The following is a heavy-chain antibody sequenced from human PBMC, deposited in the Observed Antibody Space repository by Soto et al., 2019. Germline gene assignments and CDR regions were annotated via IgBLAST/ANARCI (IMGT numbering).Heavy chain of an antibody. CDR3: AMRSSVFGVVAMGGLDV. CDR1: GGTFSSYS. Sequence: QVQLVQSGAELKKPGSSVRVSCQASGGTFSSYSVNWVRQAPGQGLEWMGGIIPIFPTADHAQRFQGRVTITADKSTNTAYMELSSLRSDDTAVYYCAMRSSVFGVVAMGGLDVWGQGNTVTVSS. V-gene: IGHV1-69*14. D-gene: IGHD3-3*01. CDR2: IIPIFPTA. J-gene: IGHJ6*01.